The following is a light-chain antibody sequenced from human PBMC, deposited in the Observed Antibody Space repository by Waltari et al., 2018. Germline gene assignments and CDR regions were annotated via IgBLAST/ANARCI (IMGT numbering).Light chain of an antibody. CDR3: QQYESLIA. Sequence: DLQLTQSPSSLSSSIGAGGTITCRASHDVSKRLNWYQQKLGEAPKLLIYDVSHLERGVPSRFRGRGSGTDFTLTISSLEPEDVATYYCQQYESLIAFGQGTRL. V-gene: IGKV1-33*01. J-gene: IGKJ5*01. CDR2: DVS. CDR1: HDVSKR.